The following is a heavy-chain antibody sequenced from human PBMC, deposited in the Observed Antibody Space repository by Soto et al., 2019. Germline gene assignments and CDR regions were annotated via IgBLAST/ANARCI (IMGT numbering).Heavy chain of an antibody. J-gene: IGHJ6*02. CDR2: ISSSGSTI. CDR1: GFTFSDYY. D-gene: IGHD5-18*01. Sequence: QVQLVESGGGLVKPGGSLRLSCAASGFTFSDYYMSWIRQAPGKGLEWVSYISSSGSTIYYADSVKGRFTISRDNAKKSLYLQMNSLRGDDTAVYYCARGGDEDSYGFRYYYYGMDVWGQGTTVTVSS. V-gene: IGHV3-11*01. CDR3: ARGGDEDSYGFRYYYYGMDV.